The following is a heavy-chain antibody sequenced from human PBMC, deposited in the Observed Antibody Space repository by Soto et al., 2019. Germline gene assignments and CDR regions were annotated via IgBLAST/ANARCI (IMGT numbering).Heavy chain of an antibody. CDR2: IYSGGAA. Sequence: EVQLVESGGGLVQPGGSLRLSCAASEFTVSSNYLSWVRQAPGKGLEWVSGIYSGGAAYYADSVKGRFSISRDNSKNTLYLQMNSLRVEDTAVYYCASGSYRAFDYWGQGTLVTVSS. V-gene: IGHV3-53*01. CDR1: EFTVSSNY. J-gene: IGHJ4*02. CDR3: ASGSYRAFDY. D-gene: IGHD4-4*01.